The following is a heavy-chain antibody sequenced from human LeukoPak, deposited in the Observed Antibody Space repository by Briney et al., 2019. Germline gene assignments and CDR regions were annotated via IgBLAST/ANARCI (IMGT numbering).Heavy chain of an antibody. CDR1: GFTFTNAW. J-gene: IGHJ4*02. D-gene: IGHD3-3*01. CDR3: TADEWN. V-gene: IGHV3-15*01. Sequence: GGSLRLSCATSGFTFTNAWMSWVRQAPGKGLEWVGRIKGKSDGGTTDHAAPVKGRFTISRDDSKNTLYLQMNSLKTEDTAVYYCTADEWNWGQGTLVTVSS. CDR2: IKGKSDGGTT.